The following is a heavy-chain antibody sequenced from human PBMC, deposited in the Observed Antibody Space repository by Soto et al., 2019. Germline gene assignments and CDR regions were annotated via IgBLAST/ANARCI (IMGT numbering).Heavy chain of an antibody. V-gene: IGHV3-11*01. CDR2: ISSSGSTI. CDR1: GFTLSDYY. D-gene: IGHD3-10*01. CDR3: ARDRLRGSGRNDAFDI. J-gene: IGHJ3*02. Sequence: QVQLVESGGGLVKPGGSLRLSCAASGFTLSDYYMSWIRQAPGKGLECVSYISSSGSTIYYADSVKGRFTISRDNAKNSLYLQMNSLRAEDTAVYYCARDRLRGSGRNDAFDIWGQGTMVTVSS.